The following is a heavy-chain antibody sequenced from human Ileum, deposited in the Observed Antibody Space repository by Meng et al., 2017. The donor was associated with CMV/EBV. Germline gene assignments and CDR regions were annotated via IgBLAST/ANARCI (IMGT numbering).Heavy chain of an antibody. CDR1: GGSISSDY. D-gene: IGHD3-16*02. CDR3: ARESQQLYRTLDY. CDR2: IYTSGST. V-gene: IGHV4-4*07. J-gene: IGHJ4*02. Sequence: GHMQESGPGLVQPSETLSLTCTVSGGSISSDYWSWIRQPAGKGLQWVGRIYTSGSTNYNPSLKSRVTMSVDTSKNQFSLNLSSVTAADTAVYYCARESQQLYRTLDYWGQGTLVTVSS.